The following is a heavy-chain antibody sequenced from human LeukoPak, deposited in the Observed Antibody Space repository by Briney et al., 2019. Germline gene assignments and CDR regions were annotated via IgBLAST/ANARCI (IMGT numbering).Heavy chain of an antibody. CDR1: GYTFTSYN. CDR3: ARKGVDALDI. Sequence: ASVKVSCKASGYTFTSYNIHWVRQAPGQGLEWMGWISTDNGNTNYVEKLQGRITMTTDTSTSTAYVELRSLRSDDTAEYYCARKGVDALDIWGQGTMVTVSS. CDR2: ISTDNGNT. V-gene: IGHV1-18*01. J-gene: IGHJ3*02. D-gene: IGHD3-10*01.